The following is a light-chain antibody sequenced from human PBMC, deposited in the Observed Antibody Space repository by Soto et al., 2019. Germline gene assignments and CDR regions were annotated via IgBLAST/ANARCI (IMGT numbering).Light chain of an antibody. J-gene: IGKJ1*01. Sequence: DIVMTQSPDSLAVSLGERATINCKSSQSVFPNSNNKNCIAWYQQKSGQPPKLLIYWASSRESRVPDRFSGGGSGADFTLTICSLQAEDVATYYWQHCYSISGPCGQGTKLDIK. CDR3: QHCYSISGP. CDR2: WAS. CDR1: QSVFPNSNNKNC. V-gene: IGKV4-1*01.